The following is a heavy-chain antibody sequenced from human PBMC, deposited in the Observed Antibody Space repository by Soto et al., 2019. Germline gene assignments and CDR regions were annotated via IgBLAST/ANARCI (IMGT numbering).Heavy chain of an antibody. D-gene: IGHD3-10*01. Sequence: RPSVKVSCKASGYTFTNYYMHWVRQAPGQGFEWMGIINPSGGSTSYAQKFQGRVTLTRDTSTSTAYMELSSLRSDDTAVYFCSRLTTMVREINDDPFDFWGQGTLVTVSS. CDR3: SRLTTMVREINDDPFDF. CDR2: INPSGGST. J-gene: IGHJ4*03. CDR1: GYTFTNYY. V-gene: IGHV1-46*03.